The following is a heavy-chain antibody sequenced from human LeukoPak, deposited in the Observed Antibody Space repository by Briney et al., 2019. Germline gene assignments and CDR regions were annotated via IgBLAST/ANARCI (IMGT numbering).Heavy chain of an antibody. CDR2: INHSGST. CDR3: ARVALVVVVVAGLPHYYYYMDV. V-gene: IGHV4-34*01. Sequence: SETLSLTCAVYGGSFSGYYWSWIRQPPGKGLEWIGEINHSGSTNYNPSLKSRVTISVDTSKNQFSLKLSSVTAADTAVYYCARVALVVVVVAGLPHYYYYMDVWGKGTTVTVSS. CDR1: GGSFSGYY. J-gene: IGHJ6*03. D-gene: IGHD2-15*01.